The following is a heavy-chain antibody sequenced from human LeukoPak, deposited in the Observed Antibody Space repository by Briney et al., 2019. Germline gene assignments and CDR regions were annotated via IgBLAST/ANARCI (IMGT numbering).Heavy chain of an antibody. D-gene: IGHD1-26*01. J-gene: IGHJ6*02. Sequence: PGGSLRLSCAASGFTVSSNYMSWVRQAPGKGLEWVSVINSGGSTYYADSVKGRFTISRDNSKNTLYLQMNSLRAEDTAVYYCARELHYYYYGMDVWGQGTTVTVSS. CDR1: GFTVSSNY. CDR3: ARELHYYYYGMDV. V-gene: IGHV3-66*01. CDR2: INSGGST.